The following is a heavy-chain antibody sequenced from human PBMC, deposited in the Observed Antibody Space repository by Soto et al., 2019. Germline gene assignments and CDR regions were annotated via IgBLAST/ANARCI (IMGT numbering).Heavy chain of an antibody. Sequence: EVQLVESGGGLVQPGGSLRLSCAASGFTFSSYWMSWVRQAPGKGLEWVANIKQDGSEKYYVDSVKGRFTISRDNAKNSLYLQMNSLRAEDTAVYYCARDALGYCSGGSCYTHGYWGQGTLVTVSS. V-gene: IGHV3-7*01. CDR2: IKQDGSEK. D-gene: IGHD2-15*01. CDR3: ARDALGYCSGGSCYTHGY. CDR1: GFTFSSYW. J-gene: IGHJ4*02.